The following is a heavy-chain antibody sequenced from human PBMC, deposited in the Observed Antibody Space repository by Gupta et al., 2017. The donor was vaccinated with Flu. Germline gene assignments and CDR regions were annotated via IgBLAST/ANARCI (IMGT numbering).Heavy chain of an antibody. D-gene: IGHD6-13*01. CDR2: ISFRGTP. CDR1: GGSISSAGYY. J-gene: IGHJ4*02. CDR3: ATHLAAAGKQFDF. Sequence: SGGSISSAGYYWTWIRQYPGKGLEWIGYISFRGTPYYSPSLKSRLILSLDTANNEFSLNLRSVTAADTAVYYCATHLAAAGKQFDFWGQGTLVTVS. V-gene: IGHV4-31*02.